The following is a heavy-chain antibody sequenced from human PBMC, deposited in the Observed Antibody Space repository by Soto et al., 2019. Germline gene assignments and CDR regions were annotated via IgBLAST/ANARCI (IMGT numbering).Heavy chain of an antibody. V-gene: IGHV3-23*01. CDR3: AREGDIVASPIAY. D-gene: IGHD5-12*01. Sequence: GGSLRLSCAASGFIFENFGMSWVRQAPGKGLEWISSISGSGFKKYYADSVKGRFTISRDNSRNTLYLQMNSLRPEDTAVYYCAREGDIVASPIAYWGQGTLVTVSS. CDR1: GFIFENFG. CDR2: ISGSGFKK. J-gene: IGHJ4*02.